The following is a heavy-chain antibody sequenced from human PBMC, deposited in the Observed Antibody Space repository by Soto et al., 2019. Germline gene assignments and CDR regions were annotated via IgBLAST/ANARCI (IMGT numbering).Heavy chain of an antibody. CDR3: ARGHSSGWYGTHRPVGYFDL. Sequence: EVQLVESGGGLVKPGGSLRLSCAASGFTFSSYSMNWVRQAPGKGLEWVSSISSSSSYIYYADSVKGRFTISRDNAKNSLYLQMNSLRAEDTAVYYCARGHSSGWYGTHRPVGYFDLWGRGTLVTVSS. CDR2: ISSSSSYI. J-gene: IGHJ2*01. V-gene: IGHV3-21*01. CDR1: GFTFSSYS. D-gene: IGHD6-19*01.